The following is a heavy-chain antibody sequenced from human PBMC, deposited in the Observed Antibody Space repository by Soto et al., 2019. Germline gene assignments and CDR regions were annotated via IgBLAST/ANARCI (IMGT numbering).Heavy chain of an antibody. D-gene: IGHD3-22*01. J-gene: IGHJ4*02. V-gene: IGHV3-53*01. CDR2: IYSGGST. Sequence: GGSLRLSCAASGFTVSTNYMSWVRQAPGKGLEWVSLIYSGGSTYYADSVKVRFTISSDNSKNTLYLQMNSLRAEDTAVYYCARRSSGYTYYFDYWGQGTLVTVTS. CDR3: ARRSSGYTYYFDY. CDR1: GFTVSTNY.